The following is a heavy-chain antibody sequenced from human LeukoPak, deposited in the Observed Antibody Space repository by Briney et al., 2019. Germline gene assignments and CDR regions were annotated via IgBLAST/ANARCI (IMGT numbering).Heavy chain of an antibody. CDR3: ARDVAGTGDY. CDR2: ISPSGTT. V-gene: IGHV4-4*07. J-gene: IGHJ4*02. CDR1: GASISPYY. D-gene: IGHD6-13*01. Sequence: PSETLSLTCTVSGASISPYYWVWVRQAAGKGLEWIGRISPSGTTNYNPSLKSRVTMSVDTSKNQFSLKLSSVTAADTAVYYCARDVAGTGDYWGQGTLVTVSS.